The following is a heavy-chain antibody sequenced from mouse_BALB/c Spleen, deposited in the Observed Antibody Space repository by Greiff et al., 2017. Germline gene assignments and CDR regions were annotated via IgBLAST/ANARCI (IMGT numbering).Heavy chain of an antibody. V-gene: IGHV14-3*02. CDR2: IDPANGNT. CDR3: ARWDGFAY. J-gene: IGHJ3*01. D-gene: IGHD4-1*01. Sequence: EVKLQESGAELVKPGASVKLSCTASGFNIKDTYMHWVKQRPEQGLEWIGRIDPANGNTKYDPKFQGKATITADTSSNTAYLQLSSLTSEDTAVYYCARWDGFAYWGQGTLVTVAA. CDR1: GFNIKDTY.